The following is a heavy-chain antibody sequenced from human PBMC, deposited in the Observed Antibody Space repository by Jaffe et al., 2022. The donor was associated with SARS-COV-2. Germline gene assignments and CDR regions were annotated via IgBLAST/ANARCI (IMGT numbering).Heavy chain of an antibody. V-gene: IGHV3-21*01. D-gene: IGHD3-10*01. CDR1: GFTFSSYS. CDR3: ARDPGGFGEFYIFDY. CDR2: ISSSSSYI. J-gene: IGHJ4*02. Sequence: EVQLVESGGGLVKPGGSLRLSCAASGFTFSSYSMNWVRQAPGKGLEWVSSISSSSSYIYYADSVKGRFTISRDNAKNSLYLQMNSLRAEDTAVYYCARDPGGFGEFYIFDYWGQGTLVTVSS.